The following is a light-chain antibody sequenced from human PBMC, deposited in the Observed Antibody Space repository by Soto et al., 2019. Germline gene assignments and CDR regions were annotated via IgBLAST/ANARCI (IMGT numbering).Light chain of an antibody. V-gene: IGKV3-20*01. J-gene: IGKJ3*01. CDR2: GAS. CDR3: QQSGFT. Sequence: EIVLTQSPGTLSLSPGERATLSCRASQSVSSSYLAWYQQKPGQAPRLLIYGASSRATGIPDRFSGSGSRTDFTLTISRLEPEDFAVYYCQQSGFTFGPGTKVDIK. CDR1: QSVSSSY.